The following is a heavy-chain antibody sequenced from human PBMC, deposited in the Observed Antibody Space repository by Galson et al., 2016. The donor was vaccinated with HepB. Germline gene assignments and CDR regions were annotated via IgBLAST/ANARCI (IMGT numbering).Heavy chain of an antibody. CDR3: AKGPRRSGDR. D-gene: IGHD7-27*01. Sequence: SLRLSCAGSGFSFIDYHMGWIRQAPGKGLEWVSYISPSGTTMYNADSVRGRFTISRDNAKNSLYLQMASLTDEDSAVYYCAKGPRRSGDRWGQGILVTVSS. J-gene: IGHJ5*02. CDR2: ISPSGTTM. V-gene: IGHV3-11*01. CDR1: GFSFIDYH.